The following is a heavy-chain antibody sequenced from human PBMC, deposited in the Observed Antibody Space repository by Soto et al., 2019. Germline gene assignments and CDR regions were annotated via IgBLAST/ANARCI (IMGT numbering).Heavy chain of an antibody. CDR3: VKPPVITASYYYYDMDV. Sequence: PGESLKISCAASGFTFSTYPMSWVRQAPGKGLEWVSGISGSGISTYYTDSVKGRFTISRDNSKNTVFLQMNGLRDEDTAVYYCVKPPVITASYYYYDMDVWGQGTTVTVSS. D-gene: IGHD4-4*01. CDR1: GFTFSTYP. J-gene: IGHJ6*02. CDR2: ISGSGIST. V-gene: IGHV3-23*01.